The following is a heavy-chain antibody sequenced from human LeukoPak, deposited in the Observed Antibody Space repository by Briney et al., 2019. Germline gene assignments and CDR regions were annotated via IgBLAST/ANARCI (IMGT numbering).Heavy chain of an antibody. D-gene: IGHD6-13*01. Sequence: GASVKVSCKASGYTFTSYDFNWLRQAPGQGLEWMGIINPSGGSTSYAQKFQGRVTMTRDTSTSTVYMELSSLRSEDTAVYYCARYSKVGYYYYGMDVWGQGTTVTVSS. J-gene: IGHJ6*02. CDR3: ARYSKVGYYYYGMDV. CDR1: GYTFTSYD. V-gene: IGHV1-46*01. CDR2: INPSGGST.